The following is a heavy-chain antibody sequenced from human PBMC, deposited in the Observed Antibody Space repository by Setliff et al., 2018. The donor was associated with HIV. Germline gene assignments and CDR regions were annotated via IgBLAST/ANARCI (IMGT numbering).Heavy chain of an antibody. CDR1: GFKFSSYE. CDR3: ARDGIAARWALDY. D-gene: IGHD6-6*01. V-gene: IGHV3-48*03. J-gene: IGHJ4*02. CDR2: IRSSGSPI. Sequence: PGGSLRLSCAASGFKFSSYEMNWVRQAPGKGLEWISYIRSSGSPIYYADSVKGRFTISRDNAKNSLYLQMNSQRVEDTAVYYCARDGIAARWALDYWGQGIVVTVSS.